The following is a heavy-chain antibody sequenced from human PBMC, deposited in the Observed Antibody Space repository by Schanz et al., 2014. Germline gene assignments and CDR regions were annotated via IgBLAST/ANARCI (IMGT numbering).Heavy chain of an antibody. CDR2: INPNSGAT. CDR1: GYTFTVYY. J-gene: IGHJ4*02. D-gene: IGHD5-12*01. V-gene: IGHV1-2*02. CDR3: ARVTTGYDS. Sequence: QVQLVQSGAEVKKPGASVKVSCKASGYTFTVYYMHWVRQAPGPGIEWLGWINPNSGATSSAQKFQGRVTMTRDTSSSTVYMQLSSLTSDDTAIYYCARVTTGYDSWGQGTLVTVSS.